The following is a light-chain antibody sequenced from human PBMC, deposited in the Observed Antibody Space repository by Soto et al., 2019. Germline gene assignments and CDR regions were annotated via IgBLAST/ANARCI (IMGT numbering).Light chain of an antibody. CDR2: GAS. CDR3: QQYGSSTGT. J-gene: IGKJ1*01. V-gene: IGKV3-20*01. CDR1: QSVSSYY. Sequence: EIVLTQSAGTLSLSPGERATLSCRASQSVSSYYLAWYQQKPGQAPRLLIYGASSRATGIPDRFSGSGSGTDFTLTISRLEPEDFAVYYCQQYGSSTGTFGQGTKV.